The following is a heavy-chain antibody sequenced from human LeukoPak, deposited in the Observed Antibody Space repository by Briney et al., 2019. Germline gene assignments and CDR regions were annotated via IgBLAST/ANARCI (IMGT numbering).Heavy chain of an antibody. D-gene: IGHD3-22*01. CDR3: AGLVGRYSSGLYYYYFDY. V-gene: IGHV4-4*02. Sequence: SETLSLTCTVSSDSINSLDLWSWVRQPPGKGLEWIGEMYLSGTTHSNPSVKSRVTISIDKSKNQFFLNLSSVTAADTAVYYCAGLVGRYSSGLYYYYFDYWGQGTLVAVSA. CDR2: MYLSGTT. CDR1: SDSINSLDL. J-gene: IGHJ4*02.